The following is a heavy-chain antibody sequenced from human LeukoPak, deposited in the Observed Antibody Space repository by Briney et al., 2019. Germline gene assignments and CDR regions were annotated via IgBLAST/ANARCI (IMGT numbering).Heavy chain of an antibody. Sequence: GGSLRLSCAASGFTFSSYAMSWVRQAPGKGLEWVSAISGSGGSTYYADSVKGRFTISRDNSKNTLSLQMNSLRADDTAVYYCAKAGAAAGTLYFQHWGQGTLVTVSS. CDR3: AKAGAAAGTLYFQH. CDR2: ISGSGGST. CDR1: GFTFSSYA. J-gene: IGHJ1*01. D-gene: IGHD6-13*01. V-gene: IGHV3-23*01.